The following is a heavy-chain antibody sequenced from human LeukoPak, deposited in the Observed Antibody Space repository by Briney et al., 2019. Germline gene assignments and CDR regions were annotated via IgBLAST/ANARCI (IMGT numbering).Heavy chain of an antibody. J-gene: IGHJ6*02. CDR1: GNYW. Sequence: GGSLRLSCAASGNYWMHWVRQAPGKGLVWVSHINSDGSWTSYADSVKGRFTISKDNAKNTVYLQMNSLRAEDTAVYYCARGGGDYDFWSGYYIGGYYYGMDVWGQGTTVTVSS. CDR2: INSDGSWT. CDR3: ARGGGDYDFWSGYYIGGYYYGMDV. V-gene: IGHV3-74*01. D-gene: IGHD3-3*01.